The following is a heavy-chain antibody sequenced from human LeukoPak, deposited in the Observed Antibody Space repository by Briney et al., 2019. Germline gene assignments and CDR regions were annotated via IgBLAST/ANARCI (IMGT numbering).Heavy chain of an antibody. CDR1: GFTVSSNY. V-gene: IGHV3-53*04. CDR3: ATDITMVRGAESYYYYGMDV. J-gene: IGHJ6*02. D-gene: IGHD3-10*01. CDR2: IYSGGST. Sequence: GGSLRLSCAASGFTVSSNYMSWVRQAPGKGLEWVSVIYSGGSTYYADSVKGRFTISRHNSKNTLYLQMNSLRAEDTAVYYWATDITMVRGAESYYYYGMDVWGQGTTVTVSS.